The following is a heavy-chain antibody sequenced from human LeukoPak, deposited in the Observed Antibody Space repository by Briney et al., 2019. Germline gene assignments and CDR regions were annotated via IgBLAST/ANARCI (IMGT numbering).Heavy chain of an antibody. CDR3: AKDRRDGYNLGYFDY. D-gene: IGHD5-24*01. CDR1: GFTFGHYG. J-gene: IGHJ4*02. Sequence: GGSLRLSCAASGFTFGHYGVQWVRQAPGKGLEWVAAISFDGYRKFYADSVKGRFTISRDNSKNTLFLQMNSLRAEDTAVYYCAKDRRDGYNLGYFDYWGQGTLVTVSS. CDR2: ISFDGYRK. V-gene: IGHV3-30*04.